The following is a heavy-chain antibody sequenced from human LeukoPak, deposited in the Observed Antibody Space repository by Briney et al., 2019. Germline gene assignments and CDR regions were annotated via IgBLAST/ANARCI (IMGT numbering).Heavy chain of an antibody. CDR1: GFTFSSYA. D-gene: IGHD3-9*01. CDR2: ISYDGSNK. V-gene: IGHV3-30*04. Sequence: GGSLRLSCAASGFTFSSYAMHWVRQAPGKGLEWVAVISYDGSNKYYADSVKGRFTISRDNSKNTLYLQMNSLRAEDTAVYYCARSYYDILTGYYETRSYYYYMDVWGKGTTVTVSS. CDR3: ARSYYDILTGYYETRSYYYYMDV. J-gene: IGHJ6*03.